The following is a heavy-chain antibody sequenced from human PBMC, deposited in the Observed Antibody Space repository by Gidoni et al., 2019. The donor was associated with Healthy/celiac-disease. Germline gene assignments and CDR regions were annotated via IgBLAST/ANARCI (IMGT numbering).Heavy chain of an antibody. CDR2: IYSGGST. J-gene: IGHJ2*01. CDR1: GFTVSSNY. CDR3: ARGPPVNTVGVSWYFDL. V-gene: IGHV3-53*01. D-gene: IGHD4-17*01. Sequence: EVQLVESGGGLIQPGGSLRLSCAASGFTVSSNYMSWVRQAPGKVLEWVSVIYSGGSTSYAGSVKGRFTISRDNSKNTLYLQMNSLRADDTAVYYCARGPPVNTVGVSWYFDLWGRGTLVTVSS.